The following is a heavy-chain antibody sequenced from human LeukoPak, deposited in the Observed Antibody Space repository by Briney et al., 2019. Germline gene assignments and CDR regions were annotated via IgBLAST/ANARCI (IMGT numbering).Heavy chain of an antibody. CDR2: IYTSGST. D-gene: IGHD5-12*01. V-gene: IGHV4-61*02. J-gene: IGHJ3*02. CDR1: GGSISSGSYY. CDR3: ARGIVASHAFDI. Sequence: SETLSLTCTVSGGSISSGSYYWSWIRQPAGKGLEWIGRIYTSGSTNYNPSLKSRVTISVDTSKNQFSLKLSSVTAADTAVYCCARGIVASHAFDIWGQGTMVTVSS.